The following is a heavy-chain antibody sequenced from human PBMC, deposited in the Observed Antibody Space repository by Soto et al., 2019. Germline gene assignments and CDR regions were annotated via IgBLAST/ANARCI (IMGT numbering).Heavy chain of an antibody. CDR2: INPSGGST. V-gene: IGHV1-46*03. J-gene: IGHJ2*01. CDR3: ARDLHSGMEAMDWYFDL. D-gene: IGHD6-25*01. Sequence: ASVKVSCKASGYTFTSYYMHWVRQAPGQGLEWMGIINPSGGSTSYAQKFQGRVTMTRDTSTSTVYMELSSLRSEDTAVYYCARDLHSGMEAMDWYFDLWGRGTLVTVSS. CDR1: GYTFTSYY.